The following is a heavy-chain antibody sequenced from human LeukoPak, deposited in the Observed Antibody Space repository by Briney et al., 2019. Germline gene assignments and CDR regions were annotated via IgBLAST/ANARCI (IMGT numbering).Heavy chain of an antibody. V-gene: IGHV3-53*01. J-gene: IGHJ3*02. Sequence: PGGSLRLSCAASGFTVSSDYMSWVRQAPGQGLGWGSVIYSGGSTCYADSVMGRFTISRDNSKNTLYLQMNSLRAEDTAVYYCARVGRESLAVAGTDDAFDIWGQGTMVSVSS. CDR2: IYSGGST. D-gene: IGHD6-19*01. CDR1: GFTVSSDY. CDR3: ARVGRESLAVAGTDDAFDI.